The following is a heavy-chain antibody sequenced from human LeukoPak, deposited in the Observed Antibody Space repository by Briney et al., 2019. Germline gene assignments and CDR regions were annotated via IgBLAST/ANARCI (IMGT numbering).Heavy chain of an antibody. CDR3: AFLSSTERLPNDY. CDR1: GFTFSSYW. CDR2: INSDGSST. Sequence: GGSLRLSCAASGFTFSSYWMHWVRQAPGKGLVWVSRINSDGSSTSYADSVKGRFTISRDNSKNTLYLQMNSLRAEDTAVYYCAFLSSTERLPNDYWGQGTLVTVSS. J-gene: IGHJ4*02. D-gene: IGHD1-1*01. V-gene: IGHV3-74*01.